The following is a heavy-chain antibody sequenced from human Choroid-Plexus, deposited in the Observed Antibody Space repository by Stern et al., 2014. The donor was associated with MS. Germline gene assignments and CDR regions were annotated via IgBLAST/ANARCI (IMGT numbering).Heavy chain of an antibody. Sequence: VQLVESGGGVVQPGRRLRLSCVASGFTFGSCAMDWVRQAPGKGLEWVAGVSYDGSNKYYADSVKGRFTISRDNSQNTLYMQMSSLRPEDTAVYYCAKDRQYLTYFFDHWGQGSLVTVSS. D-gene: IGHD2/OR15-2a*01. CDR1: GFTFGSCA. CDR2: VSYDGSNK. V-gene: IGHV3-30*18. J-gene: IGHJ5*02. CDR3: AKDRQYLTYFFDH.